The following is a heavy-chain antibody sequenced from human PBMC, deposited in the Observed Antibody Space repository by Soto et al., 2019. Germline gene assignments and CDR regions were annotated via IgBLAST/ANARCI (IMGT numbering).Heavy chain of an antibody. Sequence: QVQLQQSGPGLVKPSQTLSLTCAISGDSVSSNSAAWNWIRQSPSRGLEWLGRTYYRSKWYNDYAVSVKSRITINPDTAKNQFSLQLNSVTPEDTAVYYCASFRMGITGTTRGNYYGMDVCGQGTTVTVSS. CDR1: GDSVSSNSAA. CDR2: TYYRSKWYN. CDR3: ASFRMGITGTTRGNYYGMDV. J-gene: IGHJ6*02. V-gene: IGHV6-1*01. D-gene: IGHD1-7*01.